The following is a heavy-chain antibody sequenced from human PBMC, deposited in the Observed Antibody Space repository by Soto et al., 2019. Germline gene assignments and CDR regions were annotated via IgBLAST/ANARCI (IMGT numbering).Heavy chain of an antibody. CDR1: GYTFTGYY. J-gene: IGHJ5*02. V-gene: IGHV1-2*04. Sequence: QVRLVQSGAEVKKPGASVKVSCKASGYTFTGYYMHWVRQAPGQGLQWMGWINPDTGAINYAQEFQGWVTMTRDTSTNTAYMELSRMRVDDTAIYYCARSYSTSWYIWFDTWGQGTLVTVSS. CDR2: INPDTGAI. CDR3: ARSYSTSWYIWFDT. D-gene: IGHD6-13*01.